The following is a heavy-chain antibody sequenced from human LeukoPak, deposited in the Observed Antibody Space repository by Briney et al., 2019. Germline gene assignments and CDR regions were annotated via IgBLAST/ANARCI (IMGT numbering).Heavy chain of an antibody. CDR3: ARRYSNTWYYLDY. CDR1: GFTFSSYA. CDR2: ISYDGSMK. Sequence: PGRSLRLSCAASGFTFSSYAMHWVRQAPGKGLESVAVISYDGSMKYYADSVKGRFTISRDNSKNTLYLQMNSLRAEDTAVYYCARRYSNTWYYLDYWGQGTLVTVSS. V-gene: IGHV3-30-3*01. D-gene: IGHD6-13*01. J-gene: IGHJ4*02.